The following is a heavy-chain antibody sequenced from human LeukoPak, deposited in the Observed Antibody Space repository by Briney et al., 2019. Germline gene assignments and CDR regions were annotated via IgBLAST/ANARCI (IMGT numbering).Heavy chain of an antibody. D-gene: IGHD3-16*02. V-gene: IGHV4-59*01. CDR1: GGSISSYY. CDR3: ARGGGYDYVWGSYRYNYYYFDY. CDR2: IYYSGST. Sequence: SETLSLTCTVSGGSISSYYWSWIRQPPGKGLEWIGYIYYSGSTNYNPSLKSRVTISVDTSKNQFSLKLSSVTAADTAVYYCARGGGYDYVWGSYRYNYYYFDYWGQGTLVTVSS. J-gene: IGHJ4*02.